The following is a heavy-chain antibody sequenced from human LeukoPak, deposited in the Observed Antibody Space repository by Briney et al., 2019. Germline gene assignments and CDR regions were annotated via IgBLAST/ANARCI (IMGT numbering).Heavy chain of an antibody. V-gene: IGHV1-18*01. D-gene: IGHD1-1*01. CDR3: ARAATTVTGGDALDI. Sequence: ASVNVSCKASGYTFMTFGISWVRQAPGQGLEWMGWISPSSGNTYSAQKSQGRLSMSTDTSTGIAYMHLRSLTPDDTALYYCARAATTVTGGDALDIWGQGTMVIVSA. J-gene: IGHJ3*02. CDR2: ISPSSGNT. CDR1: GYTFMTFG.